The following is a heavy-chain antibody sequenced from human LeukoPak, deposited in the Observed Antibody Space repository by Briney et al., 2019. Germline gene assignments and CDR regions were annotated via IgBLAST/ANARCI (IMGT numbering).Heavy chain of an antibody. V-gene: IGHV1-69*13. CDR3: ARSGAVAGPGAFDI. CDR2: IIPIFGTA. Sequence: SVKVSCKASGGTFSSYAISWVRQAPGQGLEWMGGIIPIFGTANYAQKFQGRVTITADGSTSIAYMELSSLRSEDTAVYYCARSGAVAGPGAFDIWGQGTMVTVSS. J-gene: IGHJ3*02. D-gene: IGHD6-19*01. CDR1: GGTFSSYA.